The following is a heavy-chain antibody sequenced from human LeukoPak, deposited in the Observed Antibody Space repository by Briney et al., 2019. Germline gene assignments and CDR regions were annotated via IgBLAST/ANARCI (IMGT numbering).Heavy chain of an antibody. Sequence: GGSLRLSCAASGFTFSSYSMNWVSQAPGKGLEWVSSISSSSSYIYYADSVKGRFTISRDNAKNSLYLQMNSLRAEDTAVYYCAREEPQAGGYSGFDYWGQGTLVTVSS. D-gene: IGHD5-12*01. CDR3: AREEPQAGGYSGFDY. CDR2: ISSSSSYI. V-gene: IGHV3-21*01. CDR1: GFTFSSYS. J-gene: IGHJ4*02.